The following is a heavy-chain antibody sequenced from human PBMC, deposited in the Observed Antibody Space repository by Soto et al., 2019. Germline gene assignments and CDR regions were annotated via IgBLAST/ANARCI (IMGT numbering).Heavy chain of an antibody. CDR2: INPNSGGT. V-gene: IGHV1-2*06. D-gene: IGHD2-15*01. Sequence: ASVKVSCKASGYIFTDYYMHWVRQAPGQELGWMGRINPNSGGTNYAQKFQGRVTMTRDTSVSTAYTELSSLRSEDTAVYYCARGPGGPDGPGDYWGQGTLVTVSS. J-gene: IGHJ4*02. CDR1: GYIFTDYY. CDR3: ARGPGGPDGPGDY.